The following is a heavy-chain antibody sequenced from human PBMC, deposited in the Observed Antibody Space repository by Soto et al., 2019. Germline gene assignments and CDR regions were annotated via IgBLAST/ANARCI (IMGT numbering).Heavy chain of an antibody. CDR3: TTGPSGIEWTRLDGY. CDR1: GFTFSNAW. D-gene: IGHD3-10*01. J-gene: IGHJ4*02. CDR2: IKSKTDGGTT. Sequence: GRSLRLSCAASGFTFSNAWMSWVRQAPGKGLEWVGRIKSKTDGGTTDYAAPVKGRFTISRDDSKNTLYLQMNSLKTEDTAVYYCTTGPSGIEWTRLDGYWGQGTLVTVSS. V-gene: IGHV3-15*01.